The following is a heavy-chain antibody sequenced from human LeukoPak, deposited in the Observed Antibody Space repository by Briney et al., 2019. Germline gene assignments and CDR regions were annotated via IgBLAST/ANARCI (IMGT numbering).Heavy chain of an antibody. CDR2: ISGSGGTT. CDR1: GFTFSSYA. Sequence: GGSLRLSCAASGFTFSSYAMSWVRQAPGKGLEWVSAISGSGGTTYYADSVKGRFTISRDNSKNTLYLQMNSLRAEDTAVYYCAKASYGSGSTWSFWGQGTLVTVSS. V-gene: IGHV3-23*01. J-gene: IGHJ4*02. CDR3: AKASYGSGSTWSF. D-gene: IGHD3-10*01.